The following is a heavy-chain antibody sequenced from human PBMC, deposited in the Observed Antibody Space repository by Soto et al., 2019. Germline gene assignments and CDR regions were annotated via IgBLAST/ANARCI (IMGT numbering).Heavy chain of an antibody. J-gene: IGHJ6*02. V-gene: IGHV4-31*03. D-gene: IGHD3-9*01. CDR1: GGSISSGGYY. CDR3: ARYYDILTGYNYYGMDV. CDR2: IYYSGST. Sequence: LTCTVSGGSISSGGYYWSWIRQHPGKGLEWIGYIYYSGSTYYNPSLKSRVTISVDTSKNQFSLKLSSVTAADTAVYYCARYYDILTGYNYYGMDVWGQGTTVTVSS.